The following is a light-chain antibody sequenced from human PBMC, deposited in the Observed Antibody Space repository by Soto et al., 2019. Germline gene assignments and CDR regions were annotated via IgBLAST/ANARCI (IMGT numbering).Light chain of an antibody. J-gene: IGKJ1*01. Sequence: DIQMTQSPSTLSASVGDIITITCRASQSISGWLAWYQQKPGKAPNLLIFDASSLESGVPSRFSGSGSGTDFTLTISSLHPDDFATYYCQQYHSDRTFGLGTKVDIK. CDR3: QQYHSDRT. V-gene: IGKV1-5*01. CDR1: QSISGW. CDR2: DAS.